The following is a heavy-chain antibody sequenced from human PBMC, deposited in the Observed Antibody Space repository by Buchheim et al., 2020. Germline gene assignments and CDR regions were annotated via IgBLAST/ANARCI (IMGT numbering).Heavy chain of an antibody. J-gene: IGHJ4*02. Sequence: QVQLVQSGAEVNKPGSSVKVSCTASGGTFSSYTISWMRQAPGQGLEWLGSIIPILGIANYAQKFQGRVTITAAKSTSTAYMELSSLRSEGTAVYYSARSPDSSGRNDYWGQGNL. CDR1: GGTFSSYT. CDR3: ARSPDSSGRNDY. CDR2: IIPILGIA. V-gene: IGHV1-69*02. D-gene: IGHD6-25*01.